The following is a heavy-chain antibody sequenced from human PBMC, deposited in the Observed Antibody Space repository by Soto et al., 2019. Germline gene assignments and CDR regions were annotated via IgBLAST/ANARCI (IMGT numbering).Heavy chain of an antibody. D-gene: IGHD5-12*01. V-gene: IGHV1-18*04. Sequence: ASVKVSCKASGYTFTSYGISWVRQAPGQGLEWMGWIGAYNGNTNYAQKLQGRVTMTTDTSTSTAYMELRSLRSDDTAVYYCARDVSRSRWLQYFDYWGQGTLVTVSS. CDR2: IGAYNGNT. CDR3: ARDVSRSRWLQYFDY. CDR1: GYTFTSYG. J-gene: IGHJ4*02.